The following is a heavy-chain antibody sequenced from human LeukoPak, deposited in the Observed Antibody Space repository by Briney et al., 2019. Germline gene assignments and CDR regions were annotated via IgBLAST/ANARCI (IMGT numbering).Heavy chain of an antibody. J-gene: IGHJ6*02. D-gene: IGHD2-15*01. V-gene: IGHV7-4-1*02. CDR1: GYTFTSYA. CDR2: INTNTGNP. Sequence: ASVKVSCTASGYTFTSYAMNWVRQAPGQGLEWMGWINTNTGNPTYAQGFTGRFVFSLDTSVSTAYLQISSLKAEDTAVYYCARLGYCSGGSCFLLNGGMDVWGQGTTVTVSS. CDR3: ARLGYCSGGSCFLLNGGMDV.